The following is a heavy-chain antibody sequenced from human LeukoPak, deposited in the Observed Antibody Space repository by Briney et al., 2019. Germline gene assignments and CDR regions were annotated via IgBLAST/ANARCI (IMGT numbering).Heavy chain of an antibody. Sequence: ASVKVSCKASGYTFTSYGISWVRQAPGQGLEWMGWISAYNGNTNYAQKLQGRVTITTDTSTSTAYMELRSLRSDDTAVYYCARDSIVVPAATYYYYGMDVWGQGTTVTVSS. J-gene: IGHJ6*02. CDR3: ARDSIVVPAATYYYYGMDV. CDR2: ISAYNGNT. V-gene: IGHV1-18*01. CDR1: GYTFTSYG. D-gene: IGHD2-2*01.